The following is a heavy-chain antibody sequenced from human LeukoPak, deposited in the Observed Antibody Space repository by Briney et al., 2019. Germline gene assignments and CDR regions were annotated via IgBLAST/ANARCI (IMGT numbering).Heavy chain of an antibody. D-gene: IGHD3-9*01. CDR3: ARDLSLSFDY. V-gene: IGHV3-48*04. Sequence: GGSLRLSCAASGLTFSSYSMNWVRQAPGKGLEWVSYISSSSSTIYYADSVKGRFTISRDNAKNSLYLQMNSLRAEDTAVYYCARDLSLSFDYWGQGTLVTVSS. J-gene: IGHJ4*02. CDR1: GLTFSSYS. CDR2: ISSSSSTI.